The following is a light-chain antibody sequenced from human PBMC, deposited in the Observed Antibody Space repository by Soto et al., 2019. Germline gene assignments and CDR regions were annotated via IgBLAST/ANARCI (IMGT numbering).Light chain of an antibody. CDR1: QSVGSSY. CDR3: QQYGSSPST. J-gene: IGKJ1*01. CDR2: GAS. Sequence: EIVLTQSPGTLSLSPGESATLSCRASQSVGSSYLAWYRQKPGQAPRLLIYGASSRATGIPDRFSGGGSGTDFTLXXXRLEPEDFAVYYCQQYGSSPSTFGQGTKVEIK. V-gene: IGKV3-20*01.